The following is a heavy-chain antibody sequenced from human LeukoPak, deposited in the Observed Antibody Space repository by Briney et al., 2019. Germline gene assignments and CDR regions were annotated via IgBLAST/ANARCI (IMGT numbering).Heavy chain of an antibody. D-gene: IGHD3-3*01. Sequence: SETLSLTCTVSGGSISSYYWSWIRQPPGKGLEWIGYIYYSGSTNYNPSLKSRVTISVDTSKNQFSLKLSSVTAADTAVYYCARGLSHDFWSGYKPTGFDYWGQGTLVTASS. CDR3: ARGLSHDFWSGYKPTGFDY. CDR2: IYYSGST. V-gene: IGHV4-59*01. J-gene: IGHJ4*02. CDR1: GGSISSYY.